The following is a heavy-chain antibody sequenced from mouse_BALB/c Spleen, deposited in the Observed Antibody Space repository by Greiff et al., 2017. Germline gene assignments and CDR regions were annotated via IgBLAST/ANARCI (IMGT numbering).Heavy chain of an antibody. Sequence: VQGVESGPGLVAPSQSLSITCTVSGFSLTSYDISWIRQPPGKGLEWLGVIWTGGGTNYNSAFMSRLSISKDNSKSQVFLKMNSLQTDDTAIYYCVRVPITGNAMDYWGQGTSVTVSS. J-gene: IGHJ4*01. CDR1: GFSLTSYD. D-gene: IGHD4-1*01. V-gene: IGHV2-9-2*01. CDR3: VRVPITGNAMDY. CDR2: IWTGGGT.